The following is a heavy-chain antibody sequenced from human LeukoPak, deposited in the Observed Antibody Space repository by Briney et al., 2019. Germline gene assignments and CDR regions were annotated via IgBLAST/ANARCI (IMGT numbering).Heavy chain of an antibody. V-gene: IGHV4-59*01. J-gene: IGHJ5*02. CDR1: GGSISSYY. D-gene: IGHD1/OR15-1a*01. CDR2: IYYSGST. Sequence: KSSETLSLTCTVSGGSISSYYWSWIRQPPGKGLEWIGYIYYSGSTNYKPSLKSRVTISVDTSKNQFSLKLSSVTAADTAVYYCARVRSDKNIDPWGQGTLITVSS. CDR3: ARVRSDKNIDP.